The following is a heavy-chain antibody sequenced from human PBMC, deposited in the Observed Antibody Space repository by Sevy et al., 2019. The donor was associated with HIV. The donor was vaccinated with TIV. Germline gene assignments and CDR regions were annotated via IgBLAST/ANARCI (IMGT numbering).Heavy chain of an antibody. V-gene: IGHV1-46*01. CDR2: INPSGGST. J-gene: IGHJ4*02. D-gene: IGHD2-21*02. CDR3: ARLRACGGDCYYYDF. CDR1: GYSFTSYE. Sequence: ASVKVSCKASGYSFTSYEIHWVRQAPGQGLEWMGIINPSGGSTSYAQKFQDRVTMIRDTSTTTVYMESGSLRSEDTAVYFCARLRACGGDCYYYDFWGQGTLVTVSS.